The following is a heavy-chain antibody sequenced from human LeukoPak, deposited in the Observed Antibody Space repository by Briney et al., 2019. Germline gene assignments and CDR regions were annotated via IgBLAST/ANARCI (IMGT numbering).Heavy chain of an antibody. J-gene: IGHJ5*02. Sequence: ASVKVSCKASGYTFTGYYMQWARQAPGQGLEWMGWINPNSGGTNYAQKFQGRVTMTRDTSISTAYMELNRLRSDDTAVYYCARNAVPAAMIYWFDLWGQGTLVTVSS. CDR3: ARNAVPAAMIYWFDL. D-gene: IGHD2-2*01. V-gene: IGHV1-2*02. CDR2: INPNSGGT. CDR1: GYTFTGYY.